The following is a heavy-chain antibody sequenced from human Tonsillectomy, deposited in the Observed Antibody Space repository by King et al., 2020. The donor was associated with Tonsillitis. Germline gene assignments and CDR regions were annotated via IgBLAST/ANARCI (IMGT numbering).Heavy chain of an antibody. CDR3: ARLVVSGTGYFDP. Sequence: VQLVESGAEVKKPGESLRISCQGSGYSFSNYWIGWVRQMPGKGLEWMGIIYPGDSDTRYSPSFQGHVPISADKSLSTAYLQWSSLKASDTAMYYCARLVVSGTGYFDPWGQGTLVTVSS. CDR2: IYPGDSDT. D-gene: IGHD2-15*01. J-gene: IGHJ5*02. CDR1: GYSFSNYW. V-gene: IGHV5-51*01.